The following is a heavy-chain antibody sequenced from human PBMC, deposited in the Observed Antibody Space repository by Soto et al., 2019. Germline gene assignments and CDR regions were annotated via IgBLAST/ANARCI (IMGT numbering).Heavy chain of an antibody. J-gene: IGHJ5*02. D-gene: IGHD2-2*01. CDR1: GGTFSSYA. Sequence: QVQLVQSGAEVKKPGSSVKVSCKASGGTFSSYAISWVRQAPGQGLEWMGGIIPIFGTANYAQKFQGRVTITADESTSTAYRELSSLRSEDTAVYYCATTKEDIVVVPAARGLGWFDPWGQGTLVTVSS. CDR2: IIPIFGTA. V-gene: IGHV1-69*01. CDR3: ATTKEDIVVVPAARGLGWFDP.